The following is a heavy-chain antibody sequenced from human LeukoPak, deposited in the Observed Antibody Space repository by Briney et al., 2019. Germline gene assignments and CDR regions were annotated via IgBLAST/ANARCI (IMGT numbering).Heavy chain of an antibody. V-gene: IGHV3-33*08. D-gene: IGHD6-13*01. J-gene: IGHJ4*02. CDR3: ARSQSSSLIDY. CDR1: GFSLSAYV. Sequence: PGGSLRLSCAASGFSLSAYVVHWVRQAPGKGLEWVAGIWYDGTSKDYADSVKGRFTFSRDNSKNTLYLQMNSLTVEDTAVYYCARSQSSSLIDYWGQGTLVTVSS. CDR2: IWYDGTSK.